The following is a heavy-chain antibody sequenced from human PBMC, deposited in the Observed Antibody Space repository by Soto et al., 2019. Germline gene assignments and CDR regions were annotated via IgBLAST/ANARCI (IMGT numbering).Heavy chain of an antibody. V-gene: IGHV1-18*01. CDR2: ISAYNGNT. CDR3: ASPQPEAAAGSEAFDI. CDR1: GYTFTSYG. D-gene: IGHD6-13*01. J-gene: IGHJ3*02. Sequence: ASVKVSCKASGYTFTSYGISWVRQAPGQGLEWMGWISAYNGNTNYAQKLQGRVTMTTDTSTSTAYMELRSLRSDDTAVYYCASPQPEAAAGSEAFDIWGQGTMVTVSS.